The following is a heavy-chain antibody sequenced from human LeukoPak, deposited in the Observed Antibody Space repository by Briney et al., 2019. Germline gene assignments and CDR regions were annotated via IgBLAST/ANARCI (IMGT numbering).Heavy chain of an antibody. V-gene: IGHV3-23*01. D-gene: IGHD2-8*01. Sequence: PGGSLRLSCAASEFTFSNYAMSWVRQAPGKGLEWVSVITNSGGNTYYADSVKGRFTISRDNSKNTLHLQMNSLRGEDTAVYYCAKDNGGGVNTPINYWGQGTLVTVSS. J-gene: IGHJ4*02. CDR1: EFTFSNYA. CDR3: AKDNGGGVNTPINY. CDR2: ITNSGGNT.